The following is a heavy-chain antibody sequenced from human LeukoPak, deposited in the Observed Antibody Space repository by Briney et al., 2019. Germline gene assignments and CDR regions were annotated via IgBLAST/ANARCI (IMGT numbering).Heavy chain of an antibody. J-gene: IGHJ3*02. V-gene: IGHV3-23*01. CDR1: GFTFSNYW. D-gene: IGHD1-14*01. CDR3: AKVPSDPSEPLPPHAFDI. Sequence: HPGGSLRLSCAASGFTFSNYWMTWVRQAPGKGLEWVSVISGSGGNTDYADSVKGRFTISRDNSKNTLYLQMNSLRAEDTAVYYCAKVPSDPSEPLPPHAFDIWGQGTMVTVSS. CDR2: ISGSGGNT.